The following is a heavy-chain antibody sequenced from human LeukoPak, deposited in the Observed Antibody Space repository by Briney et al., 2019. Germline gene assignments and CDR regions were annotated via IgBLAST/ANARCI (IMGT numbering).Heavy chain of an antibody. CDR2: IYYSGST. V-gene: IGHV4-31*03. D-gene: IGHD2-2*01. J-gene: IGHJ4*02. Sequence: SETLSLTCTVSGGSINSDDYYWSWIRQHPGKGLEWIGHIYYSGSTYYSPSLKSRVAISVDTSKNQFSLKLSSVTAADTAIYYCASRSTYCTKTSCHDYWGQGTLVTVSS. CDR1: GGSINSDDYY. CDR3: ASRSTYCTKTSCHDY.